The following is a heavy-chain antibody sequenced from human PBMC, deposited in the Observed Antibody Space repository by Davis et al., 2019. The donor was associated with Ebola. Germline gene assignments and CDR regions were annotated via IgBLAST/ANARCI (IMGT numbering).Heavy chain of an antibody. CDR2: IYSGGST. CDR3: AGGTRSGWHLEY. D-gene: IGHD6-19*01. CDR1: GFTVSSNY. V-gene: IGHV3-53*01. J-gene: IGHJ4*02. Sequence: GGSLRLSCAASGFTVSSNYMNWVRQAPGKGLEWVSGIYSGGSTYCPDAVKGRFTISRDNSKNTLFLQMNTLRAEDAAVYYCAGGTRSGWHLEYWGQGTLVTVSS.